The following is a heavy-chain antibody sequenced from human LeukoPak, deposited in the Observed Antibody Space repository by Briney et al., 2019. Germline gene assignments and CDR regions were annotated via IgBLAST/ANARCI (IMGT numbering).Heavy chain of an antibody. CDR2: IIPIFGTA. Sequence: GSSVKVSCKASGGTFSSYAISWVRQAPGQGLEWMGRIIPIFGTANYAQKFQGRVTITTDESTSTAYMELSSLRSEDTAVYYCARERYDSPVGAFDIWGQGTMVTVSS. V-gene: IGHV1-69*05. J-gene: IGHJ3*02. CDR3: ARERYDSPVGAFDI. CDR1: GGTFSSYA. D-gene: IGHD3-22*01.